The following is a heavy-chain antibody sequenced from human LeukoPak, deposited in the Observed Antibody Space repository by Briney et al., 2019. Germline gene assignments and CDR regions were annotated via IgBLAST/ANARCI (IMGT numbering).Heavy chain of an antibody. V-gene: IGHV3-23*01. CDR2: ISGSGTIT. CDR3: ARDSPKDY. Sequence: AGGSLRLSCVASGFTFSNYAMSWVRQAPGKGLEWVSAISGSGTITYYADSVKGRFTISRDNSKNTLYLQMNSLRAEDTAVYYCARDSPKDYWGQGTLVTVSS. CDR1: GFTFSNYA. J-gene: IGHJ4*02.